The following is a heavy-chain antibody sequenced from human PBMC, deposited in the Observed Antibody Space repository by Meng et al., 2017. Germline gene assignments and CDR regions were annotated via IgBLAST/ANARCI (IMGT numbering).Heavy chain of an antibody. J-gene: IGHJ5*02. CDR3: ARSSSWYSSGWFDP. CDR2: ISRMSSNI. Sequence: AGGWVRLWGSLSSSCVTLVVHLSVSNMTWSRRAPGKGLDWVSSISRMSSNIYYADSVKGRFTISRDNAKNSLYLQMNSLRAEDTAVYYCARSSSWYSSGWFDPWGQGTLVTVSS. D-gene: IGHD6-13*01. CDR1: VVHLSVSN. V-gene: IGHV3-21*01.